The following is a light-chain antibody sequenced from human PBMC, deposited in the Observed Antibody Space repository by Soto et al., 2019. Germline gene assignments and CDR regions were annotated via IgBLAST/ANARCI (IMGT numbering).Light chain of an antibody. CDR2: DAS. CDR1: QSISSW. Sequence: IQMTQSPSTLSASVGDRVTITGRASQSISSWLAWYQQKPGKAPKLLIYDASSLESGVPARFSGSGSGTEFTLTISSLQPDDFATYYCQQYNSYSGYSFGQGTKLEIK. J-gene: IGKJ2*01. V-gene: IGKV1-5*01. CDR3: QQYNSYSGYS.